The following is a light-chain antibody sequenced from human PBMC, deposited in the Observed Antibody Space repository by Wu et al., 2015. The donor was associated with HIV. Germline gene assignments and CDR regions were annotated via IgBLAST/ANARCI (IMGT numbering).Light chain of an antibody. V-gene: IGKV3-20*01. J-gene: IGKJ2*01. CDR3: QQYGGSPPYT. CDR1: QSVTSNY. Sequence: EIVLTQSPATLSLSPGERATLSCRASQSVTSNYLAWYQQKPGQAPRLLIYDASNRATGIPDRFSGSGSGTDFTLTISRLEPEDSAMYYCQQYGGSPPYTFGPGDQAG. CDR2: DAS.